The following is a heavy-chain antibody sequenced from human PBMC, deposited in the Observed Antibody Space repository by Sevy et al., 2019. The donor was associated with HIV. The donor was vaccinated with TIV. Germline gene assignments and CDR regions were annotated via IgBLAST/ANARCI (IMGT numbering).Heavy chain of an antibody. D-gene: IGHD6-13*01. CDR1: GYSFISYW. J-gene: IGHJ4*02. Sequence: GESLKISCKTSGYSFISYWIGWVRQMPGKGLEWMGIIYPGDSDARYSPSFQGQVTLSAAKSIGTAYLQWSSLRTSDTAMYYGARQRNIAAVDYYFDYWGQGTLVTVSS. V-gene: IGHV5-51*01. CDR2: IYPGDSDA. CDR3: ARQRNIAAVDYYFDY.